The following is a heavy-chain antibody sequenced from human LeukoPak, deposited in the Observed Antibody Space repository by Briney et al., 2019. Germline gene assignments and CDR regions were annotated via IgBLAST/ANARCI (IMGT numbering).Heavy chain of an antibody. Sequence: SETLSLTCTVSGYSFSSGYHWGWIRQSPGKGLEWIGSVYHTGDSYYSPSLKSRATISIDTSKNQLSLKLTTVTAADTAVYYCARHGVAVGARFAFDIWGQGTMVTVSS. CDR2: VYHTGDS. CDR1: GYSFSSGYH. V-gene: IGHV4-38-2*02. D-gene: IGHD1-26*01. J-gene: IGHJ3*02. CDR3: ARHGVAVGARFAFDI.